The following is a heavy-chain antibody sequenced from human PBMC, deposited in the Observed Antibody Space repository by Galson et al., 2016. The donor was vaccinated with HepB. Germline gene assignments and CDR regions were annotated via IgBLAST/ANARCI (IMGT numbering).Heavy chain of an antibody. CDR1: GTAITSNNYY. J-gene: IGHJ6*02. CDR2: IRHSGPVHHSGSP. CDR3: ARQEMRVRGDIIMSLDYYYIMDV. V-gene: IGHV4-39*01. D-gene: IGHD3-10*01. Sequence: SETLSLTCTVSGTAITSNNYYWAWIRQPPGKGLEWIGSIRHSGPVHHSGSPYYNPSLRSRVTLSVDTTQNHVSLILSDVTAADTAVYYCARQEMRVRGDIIMSLDYYYIMDVWGQGTTVTASS.